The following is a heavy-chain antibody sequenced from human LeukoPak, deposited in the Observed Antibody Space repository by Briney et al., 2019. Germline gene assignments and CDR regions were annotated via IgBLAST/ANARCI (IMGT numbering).Heavy chain of an antibody. CDR1: GFTFSSYE. D-gene: IGHD2-2*01. Sequence: PGGSLRLSCVASGFTFSSYEMIWIRQAPGKGLEWVSYISGSGSTTYYADSVRGRFTTSRDNAENSLYLQMNNLRAEDTAIYYCAREREDCSSSSCYEEFDCWGQGTLATVSS. CDR3: AREREDCSSSSCYEEFDC. V-gene: IGHV3-48*03. CDR2: ISGSGSTT. J-gene: IGHJ4*02.